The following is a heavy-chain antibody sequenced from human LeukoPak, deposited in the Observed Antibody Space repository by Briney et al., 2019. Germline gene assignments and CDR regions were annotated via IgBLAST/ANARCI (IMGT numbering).Heavy chain of an antibody. CDR3: AKGYYGSGTPYYGMDV. V-gene: IGHV3-23*01. CDR1: GLTFSSYA. J-gene: IGHJ6*02. D-gene: IGHD3-10*01. CDR2: ISGSGGST. Sequence: GGSLRLSYAASGLTFSSYAMSWVRQAPGKGLEWVSTISGSGGSTYYADSVKGRFTISRDNSKNTLHLQMNSLRAEDTAVYYCAKGYYGSGTPYYGMDVWGQGTTVTVSS.